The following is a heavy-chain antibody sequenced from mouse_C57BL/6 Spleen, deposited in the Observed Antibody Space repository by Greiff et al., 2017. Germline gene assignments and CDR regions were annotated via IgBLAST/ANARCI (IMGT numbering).Heavy chain of an antibody. J-gene: IGHJ4*01. CDR1: GYTFTSYW. CDR3: ARSPYDSDGYSAMDY. D-gene: IGHD2-4*01. V-gene: IGHV1-52*01. Sequence: QVQLQQPGAELVRPGSSVKLSCKASGYTFTSYWMHWVKQRPIQGLEWIGNIDPSDSETHYNQKFKDKATLTVDKSSSTAYMQLSSLTSEDSAVYYCARSPYDSDGYSAMDYWGQGTSVTVSS. CDR2: IDPSDSET.